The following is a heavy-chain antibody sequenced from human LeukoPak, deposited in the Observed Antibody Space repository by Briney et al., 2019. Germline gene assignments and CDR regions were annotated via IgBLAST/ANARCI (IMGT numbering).Heavy chain of an antibody. J-gene: IGHJ4*02. CDR3: ARRGTTVVVDH. Sequence: PSETLSLTCTVSGGSISSGTYYWNWIRQPPGKGLEWIGSISYSGSTNYNPSLKSRVTMSVDTPKNQFSLNLTSVTAADTAVYYCARRGTTVVVDHWGQGTLVIVSS. CDR2: ISYSGST. CDR1: GGSISSGTYY. D-gene: IGHD1-7*01. V-gene: IGHV4-39*01.